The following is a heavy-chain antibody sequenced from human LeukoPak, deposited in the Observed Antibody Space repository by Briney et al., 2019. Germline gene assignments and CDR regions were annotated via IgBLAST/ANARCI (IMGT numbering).Heavy chain of an antibody. J-gene: IGHJ4*02. D-gene: IGHD5-12*01. CDR2: IDPSDSYT. CDR1: GYSFTSYW. CDR3: ARRYSGYDYMSFGY. V-gene: IGHV5-10-1*01. Sequence: GASLLISCKGSGYSFTSYWISGVRRLPGKGREWMGRIDPSDSYTNYSPSFQGHVTISADKSISTAYLQWSSLKASDTAMYYCARRYSGYDYMSFGYWGQGTLVTVSS.